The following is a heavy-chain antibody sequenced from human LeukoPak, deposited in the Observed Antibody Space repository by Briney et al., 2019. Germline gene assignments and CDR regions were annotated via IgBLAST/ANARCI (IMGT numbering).Heavy chain of an antibody. J-gene: IGHJ4*02. D-gene: IGHD3-22*01. Sequence: PSETLSLTCAVYGGSFSGYYWSWIRQPPGKGLEWIGEINRSGSTNYNPSLRRRVTISVDTSKNQFSLKLSSVTAAYTAVYYCARRPKSYYDTSGYLDYWGQGTLVTVSS. CDR3: ARRPKSYYDTSGYLDY. V-gene: IGHV4-34*01. CDR2: INRSGST. CDR1: GGSFSGYY.